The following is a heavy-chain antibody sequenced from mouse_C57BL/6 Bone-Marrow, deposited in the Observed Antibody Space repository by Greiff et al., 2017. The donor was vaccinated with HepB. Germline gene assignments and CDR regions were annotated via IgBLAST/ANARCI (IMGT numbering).Heavy chain of an antibody. CDR2: ISSGGSYT. V-gene: IGHV5-6*01. CDR1: GFTFSSYG. CDR3: ARTGSPYAMGC. Sequence: EVKLVESGGDLVKPGGSLKLSCAASGFTFSSYGMSWVRQTPDKRLEWVATISSGGSYTYYPDSVKGRFTISRDNAKNTLYLQMSSLKSEDTAMYYCARTGSPYAMGCWGQGTSVTVSS. D-gene: IGHD4-1*01. J-gene: IGHJ4*01.